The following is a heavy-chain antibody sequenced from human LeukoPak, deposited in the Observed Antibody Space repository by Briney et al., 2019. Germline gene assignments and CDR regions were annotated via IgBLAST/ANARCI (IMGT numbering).Heavy chain of an antibody. CDR2: ISSNGGST. CDR3: AREIGDRSGAFDI. D-gene: IGHD3-10*01. J-gene: IGHJ3*02. Sequence: TGGPLRLSCAASGFTFSSYAMLWVRQARGKGLEYVSAISSNGGSTYYAHSVKGRFTISRDNSKNTLYLQMGSLRAEDMAVYYCAREIGDRSGAFDIWGQGTMVTVSS. CDR1: GFTFSSYA. V-gene: IGHV3-64*01.